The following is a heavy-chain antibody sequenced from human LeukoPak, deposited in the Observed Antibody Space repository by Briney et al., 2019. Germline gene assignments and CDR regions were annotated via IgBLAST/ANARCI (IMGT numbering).Heavy chain of an antibody. J-gene: IGHJ4*02. V-gene: IGHV3-7*01. CDR2: IKEGGSEK. CDR1: GFTFTNYW. CDR3: ARGPH. Sequence: SGGSLRLSCAASGFTFTNYWMSWVRQAPGKGLEWVASIKEGGSEKYYVDSVKGRFTISRDNAKNSVYLQMNSLRTEDMAVYYCARGPHWGQGTLVTVSS.